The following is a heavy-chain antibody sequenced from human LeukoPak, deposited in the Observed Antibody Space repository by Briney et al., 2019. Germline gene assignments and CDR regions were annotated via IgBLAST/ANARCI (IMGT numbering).Heavy chain of an antibody. D-gene: IGHD3-10*01. V-gene: IGHV1-3*01. J-gene: IGHJ6*02. CDR3: ANGIDGSGSYISPMDV. Sequence: GASVKVSCKASGYTFTSYAMHWVRQAPGQRLEWMGWINAGNGNTKYSQKFQGRVTITRGTSASTAYMELSSLRSEDTAVYYCANGIDGSGSYISPMDVWGQGTTVTVSS. CDR1: GYTFTSYA. CDR2: INAGNGNT.